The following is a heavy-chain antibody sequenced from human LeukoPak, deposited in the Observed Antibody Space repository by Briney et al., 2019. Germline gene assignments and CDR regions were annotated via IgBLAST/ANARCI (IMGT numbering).Heavy chain of an antibody. J-gene: IGHJ6*02. CDR2: IYSGGST. Sequence: GGSLRLSCAAPGFTVSSNYMSWVRQAPGKGLEWVSVIYSGGSTYYADSVKGRFTISRGNSKNTLYLQMNSLRAEDTAVYYCAGPTVATIPPYGMDVWGQGTTVTVSS. CDR1: GFTVSSNY. CDR3: AGPTVATIPPYGMDV. D-gene: IGHD5-12*01. V-gene: IGHV3-66*04.